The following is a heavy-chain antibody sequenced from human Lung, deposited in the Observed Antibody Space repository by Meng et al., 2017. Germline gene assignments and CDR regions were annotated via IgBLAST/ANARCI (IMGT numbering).Heavy chain of an antibody. V-gene: IGHV1-46*01. CDR3: ARDDWFDP. CDR2: INPSGGHT. CDR1: GYIFTSHY. Sequence: QVQLVQSGAEVKKPGASVKLSCEASGYIFTSHYIHWVRRAPGQGLEWLGVINPSGGHTSCAQKFQGRLSMTTDTSTSTVYMELSSLGSEDTAMYYCARDDWFDPWGQGTLVTVSS. J-gene: IGHJ5*02.